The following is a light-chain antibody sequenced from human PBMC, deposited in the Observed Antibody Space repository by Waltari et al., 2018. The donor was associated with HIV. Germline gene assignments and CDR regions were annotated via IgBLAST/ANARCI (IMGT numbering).Light chain of an antibody. CDR1: QSISTW. CDR2: KAS. Sequence: DIQMTQSPSTLSASVGDRVIMTCRASQSISTWLAWYQQKPGKAPKLLIYKASSLESGVPSRFSGSGAGTDFTLSISSLQPDDFATYYGQQYMSFSTFGQGT. J-gene: IGKJ1*01. CDR3: QQYMSFST. V-gene: IGKV1-5*03.